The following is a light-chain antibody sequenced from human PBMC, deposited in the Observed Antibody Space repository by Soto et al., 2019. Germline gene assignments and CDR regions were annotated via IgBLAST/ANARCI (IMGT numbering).Light chain of an antibody. CDR3: QQYASSPWT. CDR1: QSVTSNY. J-gene: IGKJ1*01. CDR2: GES. Sequence: EIVLTQSPGTLPLSPGERATLSCRASQSVTSNYLAWYQQKPGQAPSLLIYGESARAAGIPDRFSGSGTGTDFALTISGVEPEDFAVYFCQQYASSPWTLGQGTKVDIK. V-gene: IGKV3-20*01.